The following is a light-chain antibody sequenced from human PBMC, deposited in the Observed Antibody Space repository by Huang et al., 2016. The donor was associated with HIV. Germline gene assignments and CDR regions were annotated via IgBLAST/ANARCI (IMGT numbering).Light chain of an antibody. Sequence: EIVLTQSPATLSLSPGESATLSCRASQSVSSYLAWYQQKPGQAPRLLIYDASNRATGIPARFSGSGSGTDFTLTISSLEPEDCAVYYCQQRSTRGFGGGTKVEIK. J-gene: IGKJ4*01. CDR1: QSVSSY. CDR2: DAS. CDR3: QQRSTRG. V-gene: IGKV3-11*01.